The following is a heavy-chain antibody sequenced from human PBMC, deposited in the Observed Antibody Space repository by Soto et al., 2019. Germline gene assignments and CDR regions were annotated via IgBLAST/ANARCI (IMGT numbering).Heavy chain of an antibody. V-gene: IGHV3-23*01. Sequence: GGSLRLSCAASGFTFSSYAMSWVRQAPGKGLEWVSAISGSGGSTYYADSVKGRFTISRDNSKNTLYLQMNSLRAEDTAVYYCAKDGSYYYDSSGLPIYWGQGTLVTVSS. J-gene: IGHJ4*02. CDR1: GFTFSSYA. CDR2: ISGSGGST. CDR3: AKDGSYYYDSSGLPIY. D-gene: IGHD3-22*01.